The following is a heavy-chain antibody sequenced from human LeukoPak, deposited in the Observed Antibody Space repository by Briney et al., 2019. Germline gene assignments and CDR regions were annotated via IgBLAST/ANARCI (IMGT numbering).Heavy chain of an antibody. CDR3: ARDRGYSTFDY. D-gene: IGHD4-23*01. V-gene: IGHV3-7*01. CDR2: MKEDGGEI. CDR1: AFTFSSYW. J-gene: IGHJ4*02. Sequence: GGSLRLSCEASAFTFSSYWMSWVRQAPGKGLEWVANMKEDGGEINYVDSVKGRFTISRDNTKNSLFLQMNSLRVEDTAVYYCARDRGYSTFDYWGQGTLVTVSS.